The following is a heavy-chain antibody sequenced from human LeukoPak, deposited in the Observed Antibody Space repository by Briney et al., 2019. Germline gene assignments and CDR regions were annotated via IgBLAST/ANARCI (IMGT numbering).Heavy chain of an antibody. CDR1: GFNLSDYG. Sequence: GRSLRLSCAASGFNLSDYGMHWVRQAPGKGLEWMTLISSDGTKEKYAGSVKGRFTVSRDMSKNTLYLHMNNLTSEDTAVYYWARDASFLYPDSSLAIPVHYDCWGQGTLVTVSS. CDR2: ISSDGTKE. J-gene: IGHJ4*02. D-gene: IGHD2-2*02. V-gene: IGHV3-30*03. CDR3: ARDASFLYPDSSLAIPVHYDC.